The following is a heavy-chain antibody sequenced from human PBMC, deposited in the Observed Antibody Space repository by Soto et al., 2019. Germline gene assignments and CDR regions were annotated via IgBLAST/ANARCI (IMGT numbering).Heavy chain of an antibody. D-gene: IGHD4-17*01. CDR3: AKDAVSGDGIWLLDS. CDR1: GFTFTNYA. CDR2: LLRSGSTT. J-gene: IGHJ4*02. V-gene: IGHV3-23*01. Sequence: GGSPRLSCAASGFTFTNYAMTWARQAPGKGLEWVSSLLRSGSTTYYADSVKGRFTISSDISANSLYLQMDSLRAEDTAVYYCAKDAVSGDGIWLLDSWGQGTVVTVSS.